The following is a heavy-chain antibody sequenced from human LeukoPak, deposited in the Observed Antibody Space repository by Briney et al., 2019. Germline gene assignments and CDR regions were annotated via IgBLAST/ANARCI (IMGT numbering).Heavy chain of an antibody. CDR3: ASSDNYDSSGYYPLDY. CDR1: AFTFSTYG. J-gene: IGHJ4*02. Sequence: GGSLRLSCAASAFTFSTYGMHWVRQAPGKGLEWVSYISSSGSSIFYADSVKGRFTISRDNAKDSLYLQMNSLRAEDTAVYFCASSDNYDSSGYYPLDYWGRGTLVTVSS. D-gene: IGHD3-22*01. V-gene: IGHV3-48*03. CDR2: ISSSGSSI.